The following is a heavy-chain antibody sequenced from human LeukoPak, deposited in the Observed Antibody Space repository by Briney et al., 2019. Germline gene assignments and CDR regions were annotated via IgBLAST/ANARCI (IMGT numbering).Heavy chain of an antibody. J-gene: IGHJ6*02. V-gene: IGHV4-30-2*01. Sequence: ASETLSLTCAVSGGSISSGGYSWSWIRQPPGKGLEWIGYIYHSGSTYYNPSLKSRVTISVDRSKNQFSLKLSSVTAADTAVYYCAREGRIVGYAMDVWGQGTTVTVSS. CDR2: IYHSGST. CDR1: GGSISSGGYS. D-gene: IGHD3-22*01. CDR3: AREGRIVGYAMDV.